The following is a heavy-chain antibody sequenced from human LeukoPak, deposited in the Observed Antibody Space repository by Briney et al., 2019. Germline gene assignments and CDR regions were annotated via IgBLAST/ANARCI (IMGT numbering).Heavy chain of an antibody. V-gene: IGHV4-38-2*02. CDR3: ARIDWHLRGDAFDI. CDR2: IYHSGST. D-gene: IGHD3-9*01. J-gene: IGHJ3*02. Sequence: SETLSLTCTVSGGTISSSYYWGWIRQPPGKGLEWIGNIYHSGSTYYNPSLKSRVTISIDTSKNQFSLKLTSVTAADTAVYYCARIDWHLRGDAFDIWGQGTMVTVSS. CDR1: GGTISSSYY.